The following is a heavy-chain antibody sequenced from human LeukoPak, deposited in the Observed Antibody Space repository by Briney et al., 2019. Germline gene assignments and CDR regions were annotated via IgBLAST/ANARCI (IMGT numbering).Heavy chain of an antibody. V-gene: IGHV3-30*18. CDR1: GFSISKSV. Sequence: GGSLRLSCAASGFSISKSVMYWLRQAPGMGLEWVAATSYEGNGTFYAGSVKGRFTMSRDNSKNTLYLQMNSLRAEDTAVYYCAKDKYSYSSSSAFDYWGQGTLVTVSS. CDR3: AKDKYSYSSSSAFDY. J-gene: IGHJ4*02. D-gene: IGHD6-6*01. CDR2: TSYEGNGT.